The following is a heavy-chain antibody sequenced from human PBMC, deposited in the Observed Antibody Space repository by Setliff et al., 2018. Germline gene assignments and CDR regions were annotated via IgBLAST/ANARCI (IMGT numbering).Heavy chain of an antibody. V-gene: IGHV1-18*01. CDR1: GYTFTSYA. CDR3: ATESLLRYFDLVGNPYAFDI. Sequence: ASVKVSCKASGYTFTSYAFSWVRQAPGQGLEWMGWISAYNGNTNYAQKFQGRVTMTEDTSTDTAYMELSSLRSEDTAVYYCATESLLRYFDLVGNPYAFDIWGQGTMVTVSS. D-gene: IGHD3-9*01. J-gene: IGHJ3*02. CDR2: ISAYNGNT.